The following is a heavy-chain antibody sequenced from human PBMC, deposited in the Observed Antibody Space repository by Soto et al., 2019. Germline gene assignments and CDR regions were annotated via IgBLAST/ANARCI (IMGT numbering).Heavy chain of an antibody. CDR1: GFIFSDFA. J-gene: IGHJ2*01. V-gene: IGHV3-23*01. CDR2: VSVYGGST. D-gene: IGHD2-21*01. Sequence: DVQLLESGGDLVQPGESLRLSCAASGFIFSDFAMSWVRQTPGKGLEWVSAVSVYGGSTHYSDAVKGRFTISRDNSRDTLFLQMNSLRAEDTAVYYCARRPPGDSHWYFDLWGRGTLVTVSS. CDR3: ARRPPGDSHWYFDL.